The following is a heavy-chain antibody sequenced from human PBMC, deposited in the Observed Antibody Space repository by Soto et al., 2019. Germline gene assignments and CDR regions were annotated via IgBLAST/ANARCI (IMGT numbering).Heavy chain of an antibody. J-gene: IGHJ4*02. V-gene: IGHV3-21*01. Sequence: GGSLRLSCAAAGFTFSKYSMNWVRPAPGKGLEWVSSISSSSSYKYYGDSVKGRFTISRDNAKNSLYLQMNSLRVEDTAVYYCARDLGDIIVVPAPTDYWGQGTRVTVPQ. CDR2: ISSSSSYK. D-gene: IGHD2-2*01. CDR3: ARDLGDIIVVPAPTDY. CDR1: GFTFSKYS.